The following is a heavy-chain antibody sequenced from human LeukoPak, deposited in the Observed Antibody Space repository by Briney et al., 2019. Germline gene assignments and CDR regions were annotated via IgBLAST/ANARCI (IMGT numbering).Heavy chain of an antibody. D-gene: IGHD2-2*01. Sequence: PPETLSLTCTVSGGSISSDYWSWIRQPPAKELEWIGCISYSGSTTYNPSLKTRVTISLDTSKNQFSLKLSSVTAADTAVYYCARQASCSGTNCYPFDYWGQGTLVTVSS. CDR1: GGSISSDY. V-gene: IGHV4-59*08. CDR2: ISYSGST. CDR3: ARQASCSGTNCYPFDY. J-gene: IGHJ4*02.